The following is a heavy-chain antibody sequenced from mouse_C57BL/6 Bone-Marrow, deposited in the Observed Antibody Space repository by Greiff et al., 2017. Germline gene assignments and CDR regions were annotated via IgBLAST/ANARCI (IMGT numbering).Heavy chain of an antibody. D-gene: IGHD2-2*01. CDR1: GFSLTSYG. CDR2: IWSGGST. CDR3: ARNRDGYDYYAMDY. J-gene: IGHJ4*01. V-gene: IGHV2-2*01. Sequence: VQLVESGPGLVQPSQSLSITCTVSGFSLTSYGVHWVRQSPGKGLEWLGVIWSGGSTDYNAAFISRLSISKDNSKSQVFFKMNSLQADDTAIYYCARNRDGYDYYAMDYWGQGTSVTVSS.